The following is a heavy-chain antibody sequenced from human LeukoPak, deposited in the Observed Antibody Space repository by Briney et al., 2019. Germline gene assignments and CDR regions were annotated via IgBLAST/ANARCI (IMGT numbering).Heavy chain of an antibody. J-gene: IGHJ4*02. Sequence: PGGSLRLSCAASGFTFSSYAMHWVRQAPGKGLEWVAVISYDGSNKYYADSVEGRFTISRDNSKNTLYLQMNSLRAEDTAVYYCARDLGYYYDSTDWGQGTLVTVSS. CDR2: ISYDGSNK. V-gene: IGHV3-30-3*01. D-gene: IGHD3-22*01. CDR1: GFTFSSYA. CDR3: ARDLGYYYDSTD.